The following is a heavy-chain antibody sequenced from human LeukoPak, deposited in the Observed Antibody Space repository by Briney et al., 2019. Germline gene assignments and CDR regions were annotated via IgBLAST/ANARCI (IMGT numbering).Heavy chain of an antibody. V-gene: IGHV3-66*01. J-gene: IGHJ4*02. D-gene: IGHD5-18*01. CDR2: IYSDGRT. Sequence: GGSLRLSCAVSGLTFSNYAMTWVRQAPGKGLEWVSAIYSDGRTYYADSVRGRFTISRDYSRSTLFLQMNSLRAEDTAVYYCSRAGYTYKSRALWGQGTLVTVSS. CDR1: GLTFSNYA. CDR3: SRAGYTYKSRAL.